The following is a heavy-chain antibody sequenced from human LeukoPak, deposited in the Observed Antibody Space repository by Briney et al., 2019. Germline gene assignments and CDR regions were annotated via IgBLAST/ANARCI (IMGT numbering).Heavy chain of an antibody. D-gene: IGHD3-3*01. CDR2: IYSSGST. CDR1: GGSISNYY. CDR3: ARGLSGFDY. J-gene: IGHJ4*02. Sequence: SETLSLTCTVSGGSISNYYWSWIRQPPGKGLEWIGYIYSSGSTNYNPSLKSRVTISVDTSKIQFSLKLSSVTAADTAVYYCARGLSGFDYWGQGTLVTVSS. V-gene: IGHV4-59*12.